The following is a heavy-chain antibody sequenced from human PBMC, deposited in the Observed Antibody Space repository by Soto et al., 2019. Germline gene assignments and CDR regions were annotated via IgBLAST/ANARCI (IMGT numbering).Heavy chain of an antibody. CDR1: GGTFSSYA. CDR3: ARYDYVWGSYRYTTRSYYYYGMDV. CDR2: IIPIFGTA. D-gene: IGHD3-16*02. J-gene: IGHJ6*02. Sequence: SVKVSCKASGGTFSSYAISWVRQAPGQGLEWMGGIIPIFGTANYAQKFQGRVTITADESTSTAYMELSSLRSEDTAVYYCARYDYVWGSYRYTTRSYYYYGMDVWGQGTTVTVSS. V-gene: IGHV1-69*13.